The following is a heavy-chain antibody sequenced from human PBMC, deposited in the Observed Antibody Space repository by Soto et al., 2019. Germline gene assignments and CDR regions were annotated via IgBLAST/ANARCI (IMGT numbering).Heavy chain of an antibody. D-gene: IGHD1-26*01. Sequence: PSQTLSLTCAISGGIVSSNSAAWNWIRQSPSRGLEWLGRTYYRSKSYNDYAVSVKSRITINPDTSKNQFSLQLNSVTPEDTADYYCARGGPEAGDAFDLWGKGTMVTVSS. CDR1: GGIVSSNSAA. CDR3: ARGGPEAGDAFDL. J-gene: IGHJ3*01. V-gene: IGHV6-1*01. CDR2: TYYRSKSYN.